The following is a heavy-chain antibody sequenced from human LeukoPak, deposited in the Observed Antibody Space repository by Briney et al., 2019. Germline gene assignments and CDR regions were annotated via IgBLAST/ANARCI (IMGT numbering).Heavy chain of an antibody. J-gene: IGHJ4*02. CDR2: IIPIFGTA. CDR1: GGTFSSYA. Sequence: SVKVSCKASGGTFSSYAISWVRQAPGQGLEWMGGIIPIFGTANYAQKFQGRVTMTRDMSTSTVYMELSSLRSEDTAVYYCAREHCSGGSCYPEPFDYWGQGTLVTVSS. V-gene: IGHV1-69*05. CDR3: AREHCSGGSCYPEPFDY. D-gene: IGHD2-15*01.